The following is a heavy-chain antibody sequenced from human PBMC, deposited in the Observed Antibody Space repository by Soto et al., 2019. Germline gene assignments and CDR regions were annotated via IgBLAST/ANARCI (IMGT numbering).Heavy chain of an antibody. J-gene: IGHJ4*02. Sequence: QVQLVQSGAEVKKPGSSVKVSCKASGGDFINYGISWVRQAPGQGLEWMGGIIPIFRSANYAQKFQGRVTIAADESTTTAYMELTTLTSEDTAVYYCARDRYYDGVGYRYEYAYWGQGTLVTGSS. CDR1: GGDFINYG. CDR2: IIPIFRSA. CDR3: ARDRYYDGVGYRYEYAY. D-gene: IGHD3-22*01. V-gene: IGHV1-69*01.